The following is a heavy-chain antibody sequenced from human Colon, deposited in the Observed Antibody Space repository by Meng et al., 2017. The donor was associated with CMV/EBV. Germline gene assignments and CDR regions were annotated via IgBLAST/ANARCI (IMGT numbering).Heavy chain of an antibody. D-gene: IGHD6-19*01. CDR1: GGSISSGAYY. Sequence: QVQPQESGPGLVKPSQTLSLTCGFSGGSISSGAYYWTWIRQPPGKGLEWIGYIYHSGSTYYNPSLKSRVIISLDTSKDQISLKLSSVTAADTAVYYCARGEDSGDWYRFDYWGQGTLVTVSS. V-gene: IGHV4-30-4*01. CDR2: IYHSGST. CDR3: ARGEDSGDWYRFDY. J-gene: IGHJ4*02.